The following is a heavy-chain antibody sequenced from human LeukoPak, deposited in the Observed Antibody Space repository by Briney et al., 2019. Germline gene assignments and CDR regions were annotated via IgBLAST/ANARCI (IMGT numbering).Heavy chain of an antibody. V-gene: IGHV1-2*02. D-gene: IGHD1-14*01. CDR3: ARLNGNHFDY. J-gene: IGHJ4*02. Sequence: ASVKVSCKASGYTSTGYHMHWVRQAPGQGLEWMAWINPNSGATDYAQKFQGRVTMTRDTSTSTAYMELSRLRSDDTAVYYCARLNGNHFDYWGQGTLVTVSS. CDR1: GYTSTGYH. CDR2: INPNSGAT.